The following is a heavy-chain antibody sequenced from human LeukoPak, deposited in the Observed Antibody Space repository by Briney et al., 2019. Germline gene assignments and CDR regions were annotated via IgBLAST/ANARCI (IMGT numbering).Heavy chain of an antibody. D-gene: IGHD3-16*02. CDR3: ARDAEEITFGGVIVFSAFDI. CDR2: IIPILGIA. Sequence: EASVTVSCKASGGTFSSYATSWVRQAPGQGLEWMGRIIPILGIANYAQKFQGRVTITADKSTSTAYMELSSLRSEDTAVYYCARDAEEITFGGVIVFSAFDIWGQGTMVTVSS. CDR1: GGTFSSYA. J-gene: IGHJ3*02. V-gene: IGHV1-69*04.